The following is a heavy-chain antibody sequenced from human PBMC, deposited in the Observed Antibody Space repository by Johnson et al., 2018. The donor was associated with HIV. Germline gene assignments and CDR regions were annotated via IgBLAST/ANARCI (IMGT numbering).Heavy chain of an antibody. J-gene: IGHJ3*02. CDR2: ISYDGSNK. CDR1: GFTFSGYG. V-gene: IGHV3-30*03. D-gene: IGHD4-23*01. Sequence: QVQLLESGGGAVQPGKSLRLSCAASGFTFSGYGMHWVRQAPGKGLEWVAVISYDGSNKYYADSVRGRFTISRDNSKNTLYLQMNSLRAEDTVVYYCARESRTTVVIRGGAFDIWGQGTVVTVSS. CDR3: ARESRTTVVIRGGAFDI.